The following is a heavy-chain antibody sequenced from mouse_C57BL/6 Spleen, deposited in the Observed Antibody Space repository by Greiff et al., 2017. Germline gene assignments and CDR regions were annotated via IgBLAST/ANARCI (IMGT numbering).Heavy chain of an antibody. CDR2: IDPSDSYT. CDR1: GYTFTSYW. J-gene: IGHJ3*01. Sequence: QVQLQQPGAELVMPGASVKLSCKASGYTFTSYWMHWVKQRPGQGLEWIGEIDPSDSYTNYNQKFKGKSTLSVDKSSSTAYMQLSSLTSEESAVYYCASGGFAYWGQGTLVTVSA. V-gene: IGHV1-69*01. CDR3: ASGGFAY.